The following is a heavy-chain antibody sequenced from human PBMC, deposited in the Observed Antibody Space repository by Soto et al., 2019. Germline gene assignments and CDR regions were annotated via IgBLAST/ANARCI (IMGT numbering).Heavy chain of an antibody. V-gene: IGHV3-30*18. CDR1: GFTFSSYG. D-gene: IGHD3-22*01. CDR2: ISYDGSNK. J-gene: IGHJ4*02. CDR3: AKAPTYYYDSSGYYSFDY. Sequence: PGGSLRLSCAASGFTFSSYGMHWFRQAPGKGLEWVAVISYDGSNKYYADSVKGRFTISRDNSKNTLYLQMNSLRAEDTAVYYCAKAPTYYYDSSGYYSFDYWGQGTLVTVSS.